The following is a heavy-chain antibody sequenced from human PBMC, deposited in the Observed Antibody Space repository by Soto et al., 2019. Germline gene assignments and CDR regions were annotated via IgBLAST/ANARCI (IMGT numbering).Heavy chain of an antibody. CDR2: INPSGGST. CDR1: GYTFTSYD. V-gene: IGHV1-46*01. Sequence: GASVKVSCKASGYTFTSYDINWVRQATGQGLEWMGIINPSGGSTSYAQKFQGRVTMTRDTSTSTVYMELSSLRSEDTAVYYCASSWRSGYYQFDYWGQGTLVTVSS. J-gene: IGHJ4*02. D-gene: IGHD3-22*01. CDR3: ASSWRSGYYQFDY.